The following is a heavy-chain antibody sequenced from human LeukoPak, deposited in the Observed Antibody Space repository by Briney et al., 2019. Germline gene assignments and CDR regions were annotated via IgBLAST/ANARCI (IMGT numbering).Heavy chain of an antibody. Sequence: PGGSLRLSCAASGFSFSGYGMHWVRQAPGKGLEWVAVISHDGSNAYYAEPVKGRFAISRDNSENMLYLQMNSLRVEDTAVYYCAKDWRWHQWVFGFNVWGQGTMVSVSS. CDR3: AKDWRWHQWVFGFNV. D-gene: IGHD5-24*01. CDR2: ISHDGSNA. CDR1: GFSFSGYG. V-gene: IGHV3-30*18. J-gene: IGHJ3*01.